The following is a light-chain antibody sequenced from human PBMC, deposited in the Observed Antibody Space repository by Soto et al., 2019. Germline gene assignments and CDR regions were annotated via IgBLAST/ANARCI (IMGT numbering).Light chain of an antibody. CDR1: QSLVHSDGNTY. CDR3: MQATQFPT. J-gene: IGKJ1*01. V-gene: IGKV2-24*01. Sequence: DIVMTQTPLSSPVTLGQPASISCRSSQSLVHSDGNTYLSWLHQRPGQPPRLLIYKVSNRLSGVPDRFSGSGAGTDFTLKISRVEAEDVGVYYCMQATQFPTFDQGTKVEIK. CDR2: KVS.